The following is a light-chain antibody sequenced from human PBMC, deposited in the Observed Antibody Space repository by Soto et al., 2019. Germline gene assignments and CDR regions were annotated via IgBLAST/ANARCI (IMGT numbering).Light chain of an antibody. CDR3: MQALQTPWT. CDR1: QSLLHGDGNNY. J-gene: IGKJ1*01. Sequence: DIVMTQSPLSLPVTPGEPASISCRSSQSLLHGDGNNYLDWYLQRPGQSPQLLICLGSNRASGVPDRFSGSGSGTDFTLTISRVEAEDFGVYYCMQALQTPWTFGQGTQVEIK. CDR2: LGS. V-gene: IGKV2-28*01.